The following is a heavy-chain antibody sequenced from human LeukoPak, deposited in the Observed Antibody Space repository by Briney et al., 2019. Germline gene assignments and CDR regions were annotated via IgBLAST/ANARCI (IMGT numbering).Heavy chain of an antibody. Sequence: PGGSLRLSCAASGFTFSSYEMNWVRQAPGKGLEWVSYISSSGSTIYYADSVKGRFTISRDNSKNTLYLQMNSLRAEDTAVYYCAKDDYYYYMDVWGKGTTVTVSS. CDR1: GFTFSSYE. CDR2: ISSSGSTI. J-gene: IGHJ6*03. V-gene: IGHV3-48*03. CDR3: AKDDYYYYMDV.